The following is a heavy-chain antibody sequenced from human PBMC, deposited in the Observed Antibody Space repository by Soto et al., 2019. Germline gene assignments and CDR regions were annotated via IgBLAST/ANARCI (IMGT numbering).Heavy chain of an antibody. CDR1: GGSINTGGYF. CDR2: FFSAGST. CDR3: ARAKIIRGVMDQFAY. D-gene: IGHD3-10*01. Sequence: SETLSLTCTVSGGSINTGGYFWSWIRQHPGKGLEWIGYFFSAGSTYYNPSLESRVTIAVDTSKNQLSLILSSVTAADTAVYYCARAKIIRGVMDQFAYWGQGTLVTVSS. J-gene: IGHJ4*02. V-gene: IGHV4-31*03.